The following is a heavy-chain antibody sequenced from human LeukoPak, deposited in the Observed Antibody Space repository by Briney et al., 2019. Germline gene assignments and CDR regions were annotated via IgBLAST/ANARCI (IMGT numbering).Heavy chain of an antibody. CDR2: FDPEEAKM. V-gene: IGHV1-24*01. D-gene: IGHD3-3*01. CDR1: GNSLSELS. CDR3: TTRSGDFWSGFVN. Sequence: ASVTVSCKVSGNSLSELSIEWVGQAPGKGLECMGGFDPEEAKMVYAQNFQGRVTMTEDTSTQTAYMELSGLTSDDTAVYYCTTRSGDFWSGFVNWGQGTLVTVSS. J-gene: IGHJ4*02.